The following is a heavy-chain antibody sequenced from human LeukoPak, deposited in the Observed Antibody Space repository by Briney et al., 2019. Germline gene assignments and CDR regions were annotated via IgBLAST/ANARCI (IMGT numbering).Heavy chain of an antibody. J-gene: IGHJ4*02. CDR2: IYTSGST. D-gene: IGHD3-16*02. V-gene: IGHV4-61*02. CDR3: ARESLGELSSWVDY. CDR1: GGSISSGSYY. Sequence: SETLSLTCTVSGGSISSGSYYWSWIRQPAGKGLEWIGRIYTSGSTNYNPSLKSRVTISVDTSKNQFSLKLSSVTAADTAVYYCARESLGELSSWVDYWGQGTLVTVSS.